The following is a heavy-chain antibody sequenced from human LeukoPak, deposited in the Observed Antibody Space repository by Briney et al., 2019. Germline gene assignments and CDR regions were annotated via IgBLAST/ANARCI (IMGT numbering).Heavy chain of an antibody. CDR2: IRSKANSYAT. CDR3: ARDIGELDY. CDR1: GFTFSGSA. V-gene: IGHV3-73*01. J-gene: IGHJ4*02. Sequence: GGSLKLSCAASGFTFSGSAMHWGRQASGKGLEWVGRIRSKANSYATTYAASVKGRFTISRDDSKNTAYLQMNSLRAEDTAVYYCARDIGELDYWGQGTLVTVSS.